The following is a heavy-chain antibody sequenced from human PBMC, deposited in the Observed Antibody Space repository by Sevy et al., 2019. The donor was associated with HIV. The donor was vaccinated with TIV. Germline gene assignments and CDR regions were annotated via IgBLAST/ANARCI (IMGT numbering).Heavy chain of an antibody. CDR3: AKVLHIVVVPAAIDYYYGMDV. CDR1: EFTFSSYA. V-gene: IGHV3-30*02. CDR2: MRFDGTIK. J-gene: IGHJ6*02. D-gene: IGHD2-2*01. Sequence: GGSLRLSCAASEFTFSSYAMSWVRQAPGRGLEWVAFMRFDGTIKYHTDSVKGRFTISRDNSKNTLYLQMNSLKTEDTAVYFCAKVLHIVVVPAAIDYYYGMDVWGQGTTVTVSS.